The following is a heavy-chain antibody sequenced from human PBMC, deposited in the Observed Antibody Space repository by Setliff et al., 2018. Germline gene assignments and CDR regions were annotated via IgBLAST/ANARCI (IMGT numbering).Heavy chain of an antibody. J-gene: IGHJ4*02. D-gene: IGHD3-22*01. Sequence: GGSLRLSCAASGFFFRSYEMNWVRQAPGKGLQWVSSVSGSGMTRDYTDSVKGRFTVSRDSSQNKIHLQMDSLRAEDTGKYFCARADSDSYYPYYFDFWGQGVLVTVSS. CDR3: ARADSDSYYPYYFDF. CDR1: GFFFRSYE. CDR2: VSGSGMTR. V-gene: IGHV3-23*01.